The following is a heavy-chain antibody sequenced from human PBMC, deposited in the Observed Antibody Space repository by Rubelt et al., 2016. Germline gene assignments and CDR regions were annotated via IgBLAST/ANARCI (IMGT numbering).Heavy chain of an antibody. D-gene: IGHD3-3*01. V-gene: IGHV1-8*01. CDR1: GYTFTSYD. CDR3: ASRITIFGVVMTNGMDV. Sequence: QVQLVQSGAEVKKPGASVKVSCKASGYTFTSYDINWVRQATGQGLEWMGWMNPNSGNTGYAQKFQGRVTMTRNTSISTAYMEQSSLRSEDTAVYYCASRITIFGVVMTNGMDVWGQGTTVTVSS. CDR2: MNPNSGNT. J-gene: IGHJ6*02.